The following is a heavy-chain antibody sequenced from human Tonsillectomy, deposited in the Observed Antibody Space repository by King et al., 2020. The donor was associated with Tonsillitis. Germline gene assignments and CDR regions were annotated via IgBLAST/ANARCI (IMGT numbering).Heavy chain of an antibody. D-gene: IGHD2-2*01. Sequence: AQLVQSGAEVKKPGSSVKVSCKASGGTFSSYAISWVRQAPGQGLEWMGGIIPIFGTAHYAQKFQGRVKMTADESTNTAYMELSSLRSEDTAVYYCARGGRIVVFPAARVPYAYAFDIWGQGTMVTVSS. V-gene: IGHV1-69*01. J-gene: IGHJ3*02. CDR1: GGTFSSYA. CDR3: ARGGRIVVFPAARVPYAYAFDI. CDR2: IIPIFGTA.